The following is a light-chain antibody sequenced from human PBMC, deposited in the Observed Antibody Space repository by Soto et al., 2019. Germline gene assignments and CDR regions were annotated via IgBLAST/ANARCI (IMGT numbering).Light chain of an antibody. J-gene: IGLJ3*02. Sequence: QAVVTQPPSVSGAPGQRVTISCTGSSSNIGAGYDVHWYQQLPGTAPKLLIYGNSNRPSGVPDRFSGSKSGTSASLAITGLQAEDEADYYCQSYDSFNWVFGGGTKLTVL. CDR3: QSYDSFNWV. CDR2: GNS. CDR1: SSNIGAGYD. V-gene: IGLV1-40*01.